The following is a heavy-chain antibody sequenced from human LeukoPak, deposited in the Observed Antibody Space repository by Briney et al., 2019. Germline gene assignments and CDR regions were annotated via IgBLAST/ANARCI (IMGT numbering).Heavy chain of an antibody. CDR3: ARARIVVVPAAPYWFDP. J-gene: IGHJ5*02. D-gene: IGHD2-2*01. V-gene: IGHV1-2*02. Sequence: GASVKVSCKASGYTFTGYYMHWVRQAPGQGLEWMGWINPNSGGTNYAQKFQGRVTMTRDTSISTAYMELSRLRSDDTAVYYCARARIVVVPAAPYWFDPWGQGTLVTVSS. CDR2: INPNSGGT. CDR1: GYTFTGYY.